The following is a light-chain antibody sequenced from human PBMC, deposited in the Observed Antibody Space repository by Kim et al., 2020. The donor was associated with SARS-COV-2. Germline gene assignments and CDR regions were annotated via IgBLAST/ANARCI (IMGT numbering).Light chain of an antibody. CDR1: QGISNS. J-gene: IGKJ5*01. Sequence: ASVGDRVTITCRARQGISNSLAWFQQKQGKAPKSLIYAASSWQSGVPSKFSGTASGTNFTLTISSLQPEDFATYYCQQYNSFPITFGQGTRLEIK. CDR3: QQYNSFPIT. CDR2: AAS. V-gene: IGKV1-16*02.